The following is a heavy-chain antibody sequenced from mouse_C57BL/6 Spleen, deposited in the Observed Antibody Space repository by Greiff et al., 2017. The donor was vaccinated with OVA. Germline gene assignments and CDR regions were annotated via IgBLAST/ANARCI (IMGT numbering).Heavy chain of an antibody. CDR2: ISDGGSYT. CDR3: ARERQELVHPMDY. D-gene: IGHD4-1*01. V-gene: IGHV5-4*01. CDR1: GFTFSSYA. Sequence: EVQRVESGGGLVKPGGSLKLSCAASGFTFSSYAMSWVRQTPEKRLEWVATISDGGSYTYYPDNVKGRFTISRDNAKNNLYLQMSHLKSEDTAMYYCARERQELVHPMDYWGQGTSVTVSS. J-gene: IGHJ4*01.